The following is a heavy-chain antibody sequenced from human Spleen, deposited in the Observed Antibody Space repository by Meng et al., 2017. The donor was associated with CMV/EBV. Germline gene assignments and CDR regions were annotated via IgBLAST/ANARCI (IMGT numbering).Heavy chain of an antibody. J-gene: IGHJ6*01. CDR3: AKPTGYYSSGYYYYYYYYGMDV. V-gene: IGHV3-23*01. Sequence: GESLKISCAASGFTFTTYAMNWVRQAPGKGLEWVSTISGSGASTYHADSVKGRFTISRDNSKNTLYLQMDSLRAEDTAVYYCAKPTGYYSSGYYYYYYYYGMDVWGQGTTVTVSS. D-gene: IGHD3-22*01. CDR2: ISGSGAST. CDR1: GFTFTTYA.